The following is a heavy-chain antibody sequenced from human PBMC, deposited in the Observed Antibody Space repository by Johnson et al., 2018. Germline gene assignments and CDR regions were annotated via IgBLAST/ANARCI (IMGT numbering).Heavy chain of an antibody. CDR1: GFTFSSYG. D-gene: IGHD4-17*01. CDR2: ISYDGSNK. J-gene: IGHJ5*02. CDR3: AREKRVTTVTTLGWFDP. V-gene: IGHV3-30*03. Sequence: QVQLVESGGGVVQPGRSLRLSCAASGFTFSSYGMHWVRQAPGQGLEWVAVISYDGSNKYYADSVKGRFTISRDNSKNTLYLQMNSLRAEDTAVYYCAREKRVTTVTTLGWFDPWGQGTLVTVSS.